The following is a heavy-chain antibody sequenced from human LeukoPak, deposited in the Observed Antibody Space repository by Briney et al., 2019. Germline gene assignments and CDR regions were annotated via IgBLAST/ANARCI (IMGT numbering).Heavy chain of an antibody. CDR3: AKVGGPTAGHYYFDY. J-gene: IGHJ4*02. D-gene: IGHD3-16*01. CDR2: INPDAGGA. V-gene: IGHV1-2*02. Sequence: GASVKVSCKASGYTFTNYPITWVRQAPGQGLEWMGWINPDAGGAHYAQKFQDRVTMTRDTSITTVYMELSSLRSDDTAVYYCAKVGGPTAGHYYFDYWGQGALVTVSS. CDR1: GYTFTNYP.